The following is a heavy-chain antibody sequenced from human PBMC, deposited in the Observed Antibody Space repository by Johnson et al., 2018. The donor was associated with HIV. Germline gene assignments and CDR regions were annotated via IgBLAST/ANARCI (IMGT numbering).Heavy chain of an antibody. CDR1: GFTFSSYW. V-gene: IGHV3-7*01. CDR3: ARVSKYYDSIRGAFDI. D-gene: IGHD3-22*01. Sequence: VQLVESGGGLVQPGGSLRLSCAASGFTFSSYWMSWVRQAPGKGLEWVANIKQDGRAKYYVDSVKGRFTISRDNAKNSLYLQMNSLRAEDTAVYYCARVSKYYDSIRGAFDIWGQGTMVTVSS. CDR2: IKQDGRAK. J-gene: IGHJ3*02.